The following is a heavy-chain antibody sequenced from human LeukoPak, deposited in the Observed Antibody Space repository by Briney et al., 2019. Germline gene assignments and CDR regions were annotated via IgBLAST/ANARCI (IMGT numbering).Heavy chain of an antibody. CDR1: GGSISSGSYY. CDR2: IYTSGST. CDR3: ARYYGSGSLTFDY. J-gene: IGHJ4*02. Sequence: PSETLSLTCTVSGGSISSGSYYWSWIRQPAGKGLERIGRIYTSGSTNYIPSLKSRVTISVDTSKNQFSLKLSSVTAADTAVYYCARYYGSGSLTFDYWGQGTLVTVSS. V-gene: IGHV4-61*02. D-gene: IGHD3-10*01.